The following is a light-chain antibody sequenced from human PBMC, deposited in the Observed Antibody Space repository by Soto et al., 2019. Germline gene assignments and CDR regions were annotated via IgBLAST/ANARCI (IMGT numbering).Light chain of an antibody. Sequence: DIQMTQSPSTLSASVGDRVTITCRATQSVGTYLAWYQHKPGKAPNLLIYDVSSLESGVPSRFSGSGSGTEFTLTISSLQPDDFATYYCQQYESYSQTFGQGTKVEI. V-gene: IGKV1-5*01. CDR3: QQYESYSQT. J-gene: IGKJ1*01. CDR2: DVS. CDR1: QSVGTY.